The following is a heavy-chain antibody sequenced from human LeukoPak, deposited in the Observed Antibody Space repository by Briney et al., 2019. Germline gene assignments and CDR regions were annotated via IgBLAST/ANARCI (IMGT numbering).Heavy chain of an antibody. CDR3: ARDQGSVVLLDY. V-gene: IGHV3-30*19. D-gene: IGHD3-10*01. J-gene: IGHJ4*02. CDR2: ISYDGSNK. CDR1: GITFSNYG. Sequence: GGSLRLSCAASGITFSNYGMHWVRQAPGKGLEWVAIISYDGSNKYYADSVKGRSTIATDNPKNTLYLQMNSLSADDTAEYYCARDQGSVVLLDYWGEGTLVTVSS.